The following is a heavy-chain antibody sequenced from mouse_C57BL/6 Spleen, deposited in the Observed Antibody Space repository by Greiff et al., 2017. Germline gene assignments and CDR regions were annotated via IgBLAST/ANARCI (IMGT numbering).Heavy chain of an antibody. CDR3: ASSRSGHFDY. CDR2: IHPNSGST. V-gene: IGHV1-64*01. CDR1: GYTFTSYW. Sequence: VQLQQSGAELVKPGASVKLSCKASGYTFTSYWMHWVKQRPGQGLEWIGMIHPNSGSTNYNEKFKSKATLTVDKSSSTAYMQLSSLTSEDSAVYYCASSRSGHFDYWGQGTTLTVSS. J-gene: IGHJ2*01.